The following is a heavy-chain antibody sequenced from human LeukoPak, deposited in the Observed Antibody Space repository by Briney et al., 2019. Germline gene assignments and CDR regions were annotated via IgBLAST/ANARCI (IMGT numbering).Heavy chain of an antibody. J-gene: IGHJ4*02. CDR3: ARALGRYFSSTSCYYPQIVFDY. V-gene: IGHV4-34*01. D-gene: IGHD2-2*01. CDR2: INHSGST. Sequence: SETLSLTCAVYGGSFSGYYWSWIRQPPGKGLEWIGEINHSGSTNYNPSLKSRVTISVDTSKNQFSLKLMSVTAADTAVYYCARALGRYFSSTSCYYPQIVFDYWGQGTLVTVSS. CDR1: GGSFSGYY.